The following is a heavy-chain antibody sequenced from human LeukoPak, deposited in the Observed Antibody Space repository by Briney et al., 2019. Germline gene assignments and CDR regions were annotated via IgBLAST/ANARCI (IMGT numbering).Heavy chain of an antibody. V-gene: IGHV1-8*02. CDR3: ARGRPIANCSSTSCYTGRWFDP. Sequence: ASVKVSCKASGYTFTSYGISWVRQATGQGLEWMGWMNPNSGNTGYAQKFQGRVTMTRNTSISTAYMELSSLRSEDTAVYYCARGRPIANCSSTSCYTGRWFDPWGQGTLVTVSS. CDR1: GYTFTSYG. J-gene: IGHJ5*02. CDR2: MNPNSGNT. D-gene: IGHD2-2*02.